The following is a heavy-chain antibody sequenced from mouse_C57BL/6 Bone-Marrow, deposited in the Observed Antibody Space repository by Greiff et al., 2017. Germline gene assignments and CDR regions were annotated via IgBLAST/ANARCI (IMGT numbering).Heavy chain of an antibody. D-gene: IGHD3-2*02. CDR3: AKKGAQATYAMDY. V-gene: IGHV1-39*01. CDR1: GYSFTDYN. J-gene: IGHJ4*01. CDR2: INFNYGTN. Sequence: EVQLQQSGPELVKPGASVKISCKASGYSFTDYNMNWVKQSNGKSLEWIGVINFNYGTNSYTQKLNGKATFTVDQSSSTAYRQLNRLTSEDSAVYYCAKKGAQATYAMDYWGQGTSVTVSS.